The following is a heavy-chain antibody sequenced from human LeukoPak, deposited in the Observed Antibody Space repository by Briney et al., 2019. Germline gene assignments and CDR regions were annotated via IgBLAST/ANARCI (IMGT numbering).Heavy chain of an antibody. V-gene: IGHV3-21*01. CDR1: GFTFISYT. D-gene: IGHD6-19*01. CDR3: AREEQWLVYFDY. CDR2: ISSSSSYI. J-gene: IGHJ4*02. Sequence: GGSLRLSCAASGFTFISYTMNWVRQAPGKGLEWVSSISSSSSYIYYADSVKGRFTVSRDNAKNSLYLQMNSLRAEDTAVYYCAREEQWLVYFDYWGQGTLVTVSS.